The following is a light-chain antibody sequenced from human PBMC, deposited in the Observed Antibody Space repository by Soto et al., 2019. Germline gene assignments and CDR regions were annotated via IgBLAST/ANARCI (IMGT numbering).Light chain of an antibody. CDR1: QSVSGS. J-gene: IGKJ1*01. V-gene: IGKV3-11*01. CDR3: QQRSNWPPVWT. Sequence: EIVLTQSPATLSLSPGERATLSCRASQSVSGSLAWYLQKPGQAPRLLIYDASNRATGIPARFSGSGSGTDFTLTISSLEPEDFAVYYCQQRSNWPPVWTFGQGTKVEIK. CDR2: DAS.